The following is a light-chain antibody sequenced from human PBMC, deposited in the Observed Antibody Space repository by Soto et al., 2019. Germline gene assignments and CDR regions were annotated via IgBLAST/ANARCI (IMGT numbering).Light chain of an antibody. J-gene: IGKJ2*01. CDR2: DAS. CDR3: QQYNSYPYT. CDR1: QSFNSW. Sequence: DIQMTQSPSTLSASVGDRVTISCRASQSFNSWLAWYQQKPGKAPKLLIYDASSLKSGVPSRFSGSGSGTEFALTISSLQPDDFATYYCQQYNSYPYTFGQATKLEI. V-gene: IGKV1-5*01.